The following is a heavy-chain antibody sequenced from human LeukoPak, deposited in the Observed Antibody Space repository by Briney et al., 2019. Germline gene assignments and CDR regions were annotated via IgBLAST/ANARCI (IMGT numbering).Heavy chain of an antibody. CDR1: LDSMDNNQY. J-gene: IGHJ4*02. D-gene: IGHD2-8*01. Sequence: SETLSLTCAVSLDSMDNNQYLAWIRQFPGKGLGWIGTITRDGTTYYNPSLRSRLTISVDTSNSAVSLRLSAATAADTALYYCARITVPYSTWCFHSGGQGALVTVSS. CDR2: ITRDGTT. CDR3: ARITVPYSTWCFHS. V-gene: IGHV4-38-2*01.